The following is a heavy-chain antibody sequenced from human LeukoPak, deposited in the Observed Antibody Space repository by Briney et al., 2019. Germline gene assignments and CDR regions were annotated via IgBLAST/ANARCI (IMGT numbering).Heavy chain of an antibody. J-gene: IGHJ5*02. CDR3: ARDRIAARPSFGMFDP. D-gene: IGHD6-6*01. Sequence: ASVKVSCKASGYTSTSYDINWVRQATGQGLEWMGWMNPNSGNTGYAQKFQGRVTMTRNTSISTAYMELSSLRSEDTAVYYCARDRIAARPSFGMFDPWGQGTLVTVSS. V-gene: IGHV1-8*01. CDR1: GYTSTSYD. CDR2: MNPNSGNT.